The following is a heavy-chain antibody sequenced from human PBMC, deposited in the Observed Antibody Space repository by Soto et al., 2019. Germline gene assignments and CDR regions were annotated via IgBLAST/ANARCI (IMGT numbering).Heavy chain of an antibody. CDR1: GFTFNSCA. J-gene: IGHJ3*02. Sequence: EVQLLESGGGLVQPGGSLRLSCAASGFTFNSCAMTWVRQAPGKGLEWVSTISGSSSSTFYADSVKGRFTTSRDNSKNMPYLQMDGLRAEDTAVYYCAKEYIVTTIADAFDIWGQGTMVTVSS. D-gene: IGHD5-12*01. V-gene: IGHV3-23*01. CDR2: ISGSSSST. CDR3: AKEYIVTTIADAFDI.